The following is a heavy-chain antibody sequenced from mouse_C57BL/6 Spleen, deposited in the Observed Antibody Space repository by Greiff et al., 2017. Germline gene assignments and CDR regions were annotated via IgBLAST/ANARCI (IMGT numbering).Heavy chain of an antibody. Sequence: EVQVVESGGGLVQPGGSMKLSCVASGFTFSNYWMNWVRQSPEKGLEWVAQIRLKSDNYATHYAESVKGRFTISRDDSKSSFYLQMNNLRAEDTGIYYCTELGPGFYVWGTGTTVTVSS. V-gene: IGHV6-3*01. J-gene: IGHJ1*03. CDR1: GFTFSNYW. CDR3: TELGPGFYV. CDR2: IRLKSDNYAT. D-gene: IGHD4-1*01.